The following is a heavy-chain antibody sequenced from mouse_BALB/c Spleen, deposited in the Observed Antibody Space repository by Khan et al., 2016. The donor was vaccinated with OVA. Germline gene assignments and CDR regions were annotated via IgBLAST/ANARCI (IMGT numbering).Heavy chain of an antibody. Sequence: QVQLKQSGAELVKPGASVKMSCKASGYTFTSYTMHWVKQRPGQGLEWIGYINPSSGYTKYNQKFKDKATLTADKSSSTAYMQLNSLRSEDSAVYYCARKSTRASYWGQGTTLTVSS. J-gene: IGHJ2*01. CDR3: ARKSTRASY. D-gene: IGHD3-1*01. CDR2: INPSSGYT. V-gene: IGHV1-4*01. CDR1: GYTFTSYT.